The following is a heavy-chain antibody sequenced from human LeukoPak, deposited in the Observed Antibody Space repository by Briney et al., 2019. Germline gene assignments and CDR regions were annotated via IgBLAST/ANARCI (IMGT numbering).Heavy chain of an antibody. J-gene: IGHJ4*02. CDR1: GGSTSSGGYS. V-gene: IGHV4-30-2*01. CDR2: IYHSGST. CDR3: ARAVRGVISAGYYFDY. D-gene: IGHD3-10*01. Sequence: PSQTLSLTCAVSGGSTSSGGYSWSWIRQPPGKGLEWIGYIYHSGSTYCNPSLKSRVTISVDRSKNQFSLKLSSVTAADTAVYYCARAVRGVISAGYYFDYWGQGTLVTVSS.